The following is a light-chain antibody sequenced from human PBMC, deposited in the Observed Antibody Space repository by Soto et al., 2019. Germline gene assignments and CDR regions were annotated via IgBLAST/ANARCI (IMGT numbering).Light chain of an antibody. V-gene: IGLV1-44*01. CDR3: AVWDDSLNGWV. CDR2: SNN. Sequence: QSVLTQPPSASGTPGQRVTISCSGSSSNIGSNTVNWYRQLPGTAPKLLIYSNNQRPSGVPDRFSGSKSGTSASLAISGLQSEDEADYYCAVWDDSLNGWVFGGGTQLTVL. J-gene: IGLJ3*02. CDR1: SSNIGSNT.